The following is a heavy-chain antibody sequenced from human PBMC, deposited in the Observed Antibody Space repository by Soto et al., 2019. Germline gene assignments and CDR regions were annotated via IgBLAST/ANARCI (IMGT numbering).Heavy chain of an antibody. CDR1: GGSFSGYY. J-gene: IGHJ6*02. CDR2: INHSGST. D-gene: IGHD6-13*01. V-gene: IGHV4-34*01. CDR3: ARGTSGIAAAGTPPHYYYYYYGMDV. Sequence: QVQLQQWGAGLLKPSETLSLTCAVYGGSFSGYYWSWIRQPPGKGLEWIGEINHSGSTNYNPSLKSRVTISVDTSKNQFSLKLSSVTAADTAVYYCARGTSGIAAAGTPPHYYYYYYGMDVWGQGTTVTVSS.